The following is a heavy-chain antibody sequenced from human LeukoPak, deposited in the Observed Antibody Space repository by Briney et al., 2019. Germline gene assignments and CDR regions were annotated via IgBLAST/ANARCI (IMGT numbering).Heavy chain of an antibody. D-gene: IGHD6-19*01. J-gene: IGHJ4*02. CDR3: ARDQEAVPAGDH. CDR1: GFTFSNYY. V-gene: IGHV3-7*01. Sequence: GGSLRLSCAGSGFTFSNYYMSWVRQAPGKGLERVANIRQDGNLKNYVDSVKGRFTISRDNTKNSVYLQMNSLRVEDTGIYYCARDQEAVPAGDHWGQGTLVIVSS. CDR2: IRQDGNLK.